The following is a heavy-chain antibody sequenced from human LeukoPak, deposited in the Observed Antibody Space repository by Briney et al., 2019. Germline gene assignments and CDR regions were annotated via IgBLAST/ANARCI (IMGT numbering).Heavy chain of an antibody. V-gene: IGHV4-39*01. CDR1: GGSISSSSYY. CDR2: IYYSGNT. CDR3: ASPLGTEIWDY. D-gene: IGHD1/OR15-1a*01. J-gene: IGHJ4*02. Sequence: SETLSLTCTVSGGSISSSSYYWGWIRQPPGRGLEWIGSIYYSGNTYYNPSLKSRVTISVDTSKNQFSLKLSSVTAADTAVYYCASPLGTEIWDYWGQGTLVTVSS.